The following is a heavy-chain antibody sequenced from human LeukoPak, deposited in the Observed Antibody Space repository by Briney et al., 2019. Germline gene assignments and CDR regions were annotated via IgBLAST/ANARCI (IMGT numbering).Heavy chain of an antibody. V-gene: IGHV3-7*01. CDR3: ARRVFRQQLAFDY. Sequence: GGSLRLSCAASGFTFSSYWMSWVRQAPGKGLEWVVNIKQDGSEKYYVDSVKGRFTISRDNAKNSLYLQMNSLRAEDTAVYYCARRVFRQQLAFDYWGQGTLVTVSS. CDR1: GFTFSSYW. D-gene: IGHD6-13*01. CDR2: IKQDGSEK. J-gene: IGHJ4*02.